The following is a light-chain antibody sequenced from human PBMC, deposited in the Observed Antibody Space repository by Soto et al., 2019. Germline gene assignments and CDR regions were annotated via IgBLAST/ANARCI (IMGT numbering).Light chain of an antibody. Sequence: QSALTQPRSVSGSPGQSVTISCTGTSRDVGSYDYVSWYQQHPVKAPKLMIYDVNKRPSGVPDRFSGSKSGNTASLTISGLQAEDEADYYCSAYAGTSFYVFGTGTKLTFL. J-gene: IGLJ1*01. CDR3: SAYAGTSFYV. V-gene: IGLV2-11*01. CDR1: SRDVGSYDY. CDR2: DVN.